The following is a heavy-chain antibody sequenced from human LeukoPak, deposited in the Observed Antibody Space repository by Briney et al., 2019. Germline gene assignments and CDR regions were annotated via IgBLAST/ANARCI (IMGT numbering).Heavy chain of an antibody. J-gene: IGHJ6*03. D-gene: IGHD2-15*01. CDR1: GITFSSYG. CDR2: ISSTGGTT. V-gene: IGHV3-23*01. CDR3: AKNGDRGAYCTGGTCYPYFYYYMDV. Sequence: GGSLRLSCAASGITFSSYGMSWVRQAPGKGLEWVSSISSTGGTTYYADSVKGRFTISRDNSKNTLYLQMNSLRAEDTAIYYCAKNGDRGAYCTGGTCYPYFYYYMDVWGKGTRSPS.